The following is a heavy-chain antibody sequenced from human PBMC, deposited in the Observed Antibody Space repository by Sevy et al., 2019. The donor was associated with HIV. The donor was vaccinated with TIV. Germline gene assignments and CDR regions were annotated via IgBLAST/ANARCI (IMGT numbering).Heavy chain of an antibody. CDR3: ARDLPRRGIVGLTRGGFFDY. CDR1: GDSVSSNSAA. J-gene: IGHJ4*02. D-gene: IGHD1-26*01. CDR2: TYYRSKWDN. Sequence: SKTLSLTCAISGDSVSSNSAAWNWLRQSPSRGLEWLGRTYYRSKWDNDYAVSVKSRISINADTSKNQFSLQLKSVTPGETAVYYFARDLPRRGIVGLTRGGFFDYWGQGTLVTVSS. V-gene: IGHV6-1*01.